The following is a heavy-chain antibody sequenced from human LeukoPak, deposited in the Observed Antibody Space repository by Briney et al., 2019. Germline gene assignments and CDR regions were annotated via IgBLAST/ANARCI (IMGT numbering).Heavy chain of an antibody. V-gene: IGHV3-30*02. Sequence: GGSLRLSCAASGFTFSNYGMHWVRQAPGKGLEWVAFIRNDGSNKYYADSVKGRFTISRDNSKNTLYLQMNSLRAEDTAVYYCAKEGPVGYSSSFDYWGQGTLVTVSS. D-gene: IGHD6-13*01. CDR2: IRNDGSNK. CDR1: GFTFSNYG. J-gene: IGHJ4*02. CDR3: AKEGPVGYSSSFDY.